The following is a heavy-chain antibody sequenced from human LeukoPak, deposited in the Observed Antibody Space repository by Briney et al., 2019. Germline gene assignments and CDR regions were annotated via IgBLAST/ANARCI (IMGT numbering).Heavy chain of an antibody. CDR1: GYSISSGYD. CDR2: ISQSGNT. CDR3: ARHGPAAAMANYYYYYMDV. D-gene: IGHD6-13*01. J-gene: IGHJ6*03. Sequence: ASETLSLTCTVSGYSISSGYDWGWMRQAPGKGLEWLGSISQSGNTYNNPSLKSRVTLSVDTSKNQFSLKLSSVTAADTAVYYCARHGPAAAMANYYYYYMDVWGKGTTVTISS. V-gene: IGHV4-38-2*02.